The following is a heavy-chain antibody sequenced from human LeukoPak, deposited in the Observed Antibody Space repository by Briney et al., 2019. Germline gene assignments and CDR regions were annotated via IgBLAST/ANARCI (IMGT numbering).Heavy chain of an antibody. CDR3: AKSDYFDS. V-gene: IGHV3-74*01. Sequence: PGGSLRLSCATSGFSFSGYWMRWVRQAARKWLVWASRIKSDGSSTTYADSVKGRFTISRDNARNTLYLQMNSLRAEDTAVYYCAKSDYFDSWGQGTLVTVSS. CDR1: GFSFSGYW. J-gene: IGHJ4*02. CDR2: IKSDGSST.